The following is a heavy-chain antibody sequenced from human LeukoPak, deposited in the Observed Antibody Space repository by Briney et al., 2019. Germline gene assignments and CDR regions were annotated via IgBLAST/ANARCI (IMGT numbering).Heavy chain of an antibody. CDR1: GGSIRSDNNY. J-gene: IGHJ4*02. V-gene: IGHV4-61*10. Sequence: SGTLSLTCTDSGGSIRSDNNYWSCARLPAGEGRGWKGYIYYSASTNYNPCLKSRVSISVYTSKNQFSLKLSSVTAADTAVYYCARIKLLGYCSGSYEVPDYWGQGTLVTASS. CDR2: IYYSAST. CDR3: ARIKLLGYCSGSYEVPDY. D-gene: IGHD3-10*01.